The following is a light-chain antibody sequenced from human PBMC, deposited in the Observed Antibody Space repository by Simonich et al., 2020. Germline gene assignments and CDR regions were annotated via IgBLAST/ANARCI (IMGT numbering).Light chain of an antibody. V-gene: IGLV2-23*01. J-gene: IGLJ2*01. CDR1: SSDVGSFNL. CDR2: EGS. CDR3: CSYAGSSTVV. Sequence: QSALTQPASVSGSPGQSITISCTGTSSDVGSFNLVSWYQKHPGKAPKLMIYEGSKRPAGVSNRFSGSKSGNTASRTIAGLQAEDEADYYCCSYAGSSTVVFGGGTKLTVL.